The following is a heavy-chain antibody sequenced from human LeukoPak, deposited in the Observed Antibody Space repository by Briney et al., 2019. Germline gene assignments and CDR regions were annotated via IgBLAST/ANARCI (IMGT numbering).Heavy chain of an antibody. V-gene: IGHV3-74*01. CDR1: GFTFSSYW. J-gene: IGHJ4*02. Sequence: GGSLRLSCAASGFTFSSYWMHWVRQAPGKGLVWVSRINTDGSSTSYADSVKGRFTISRDNAKNTLYLQMNSLRAEDTAVYYCARVPMWYQLPYYFDYWGQGTLVTVSS. D-gene: IGHD2-2*01. CDR3: ARVPMWYQLPYYFDY. CDR2: INTDGSST.